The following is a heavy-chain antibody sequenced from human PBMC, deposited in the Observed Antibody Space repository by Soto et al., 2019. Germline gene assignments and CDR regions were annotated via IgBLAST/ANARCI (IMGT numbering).Heavy chain of an antibody. CDR3: AGQAKVGQWDSYPLDV. D-gene: IGHD5-18*01. CDR2: IYYSGST. J-gene: IGHJ6*02. V-gene: IGHV4-59*01. CDR1: GDSISYYY. Sequence: PSETLSLTCTVSGDSISYYYWTWIRQPPGKGLEWIGSIYYSGSTNYSPSLKSRVTISVDASKSQFSLKLSSETAADTAVYYCAGQAKVGQWDSYPLDVWGQGTTVTVSS.